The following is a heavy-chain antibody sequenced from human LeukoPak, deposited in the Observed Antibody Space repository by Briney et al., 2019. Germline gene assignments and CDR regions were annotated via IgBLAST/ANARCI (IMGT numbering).Heavy chain of an antibody. J-gene: IGHJ4*02. CDR1: GFTFSSDA. D-gene: IGHD3-22*01. V-gene: IGHV3-64*01. CDR2: ISSNGGTT. Sequence: QSGGSLRLSCAASGFTFSSDAMHWVRQAPGKGLEYVSAISSNGGTTHYGNSAKGRFTISRDNSKNTLYLQMGSLRAEDMAVYFCARSSGYGYYFDYWGQGTLVTVSS. CDR3: ARSSGYGYYFDY.